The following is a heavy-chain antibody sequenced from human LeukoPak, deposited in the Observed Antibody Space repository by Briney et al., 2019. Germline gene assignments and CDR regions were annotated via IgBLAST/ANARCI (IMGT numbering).Heavy chain of an antibody. Sequence: GGSLRLSCAASGFTFDDYAMHWVRQAPGKGLEWVSGISWNSGSIGYADSVKGRFTISRDNAKNSLYLQMNSLRAEDTALYYCAKSKYCSSTSCYPTRLGYWGQGTLVNVSS. CDR3: AKSKYCSSTSCYPTRLGY. CDR1: GFTFDDYA. D-gene: IGHD2-2*01. CDR2: ISWNSGSI. J-gene: IGHJ4*02. V-gene: IGHV3-9*01.